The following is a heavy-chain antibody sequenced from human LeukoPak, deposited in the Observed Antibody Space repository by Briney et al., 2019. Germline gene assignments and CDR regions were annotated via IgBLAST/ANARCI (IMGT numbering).Heavy chain of an antibody. V-gene: IGHV3-66*04. CDR1: GFTASTNY. CDR3: ASHGSGSLFFDY. CDR2: IYSGGST. D-gene: IGHD3-10*01. J-gene: IGHJ4*02. Sequence: PGGSLRLSCAASGFTASTNYMTWVRQAPGKGLEWVSVIYSGGSTYYADSVKGRFTISRDNSKNTLYLQMNSLRAEDTAVYYCASHGSGSLFFDYWGQGTLVTVSS.